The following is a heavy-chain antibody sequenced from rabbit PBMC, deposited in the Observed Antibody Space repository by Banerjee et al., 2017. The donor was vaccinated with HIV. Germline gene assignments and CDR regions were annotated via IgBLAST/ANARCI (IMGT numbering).Heavy chain of an antibody. CDR1: GFSFSAVYY. D-gene: IGHD3-1*01. CDR3: ARDRTDSMGYYFNL. Sequence: QEQLVESGGGLVQPEESLTLTCTASGFSFSAVYYMCWVRQAPGEGLEWIACVRVTNSGNTDYANWAKGRFTISRTSSTTVTLQMTSLTAADTATYFCARDRTDSMGYYFNLWGPGTLVTVS. CDR2: VRVTNSGNT. V-gene: IGHV1S45*01. J-gene: IGHJ4*01.